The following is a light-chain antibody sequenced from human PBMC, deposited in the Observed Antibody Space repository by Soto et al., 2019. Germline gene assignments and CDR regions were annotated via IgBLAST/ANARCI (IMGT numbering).Light chain of an antibody. J-gene: IGKJ1*01. V-gene: IGKV3-15*01. CDR1: QSVRSS. CDR3: QHYNNWPLT. CDR2: DTS. Sequence: EIVMTQSPATLSVSPGERATLSCRASQSVRSSLAWYQHKPGQALRLLIYDTSARATVVPARFSGSGSGTEVTLTISSLQSEDFAVYYCQHYNNWPLTFGQGTNVEIK.